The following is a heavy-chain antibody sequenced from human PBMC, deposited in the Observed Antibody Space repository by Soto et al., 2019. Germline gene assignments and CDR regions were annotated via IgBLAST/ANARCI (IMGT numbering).Heavy chain of an antibody. Sequence: QVQLQESGPGLVKPSQTLSLTCTVSGASISSGDYYWSWIRQPPGKGLEWIAYISYRGSTYYNPSLKRRVTMSVDTSKNQFSLKLNYVNAADTAVYYCVRALGSRFMEWPMFDPWGQGTLVTVSS. J-gene: IGHJ5*02. D-gene: IGHD3-3*01. CDR1: GASISSGDYY. V-gene: IGHV4-30-4*01. CDR2: ISYRGST. CDR3: VRALGSRFMEWPMFDP.